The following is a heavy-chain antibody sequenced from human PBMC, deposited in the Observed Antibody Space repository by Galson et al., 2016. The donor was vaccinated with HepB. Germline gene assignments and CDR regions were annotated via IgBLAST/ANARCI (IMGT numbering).Heavy chain of an antibody. V-gene: IGHV3-73*01. Sequence: SLRLSCAVSGFTFSGSAIHWVRQASVKGLEWVGRIRSKTNTYATAYGESVKGRFTISRDDSRNTAYLQMNSLKTEDTAVYYCMSYRDDYLRGGDWGQGTQVTVSS. CDR1: GFTFSGSA. CDR2: IRSKTNTYAT. D-gene: IGHD5-12*01. CDR3: MSYRDDYLRGGD. J-gene: IGHJ4*02.